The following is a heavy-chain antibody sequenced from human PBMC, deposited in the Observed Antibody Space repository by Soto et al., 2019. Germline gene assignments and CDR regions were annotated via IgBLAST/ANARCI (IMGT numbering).Heavy chain of an antibody. CDR3: ARAPRAVAAEPAV. D-gene: IGHD6-19*01. Sequence: GWSLRLSCAASVFTFSSYEMNWVRQAPGKGLEWVSYISSSGSTIYYADSVKGRFTISRDNAKNSLYLQMNSLRAEDTAVYYCARAPRAVAAEPAVWGQGTLVTVSS. J-gene: IGHJ4*02. CDR1: VFTFSSYE. V-gene: IGHV3-48*03. CDR2: ISSSGSTI.